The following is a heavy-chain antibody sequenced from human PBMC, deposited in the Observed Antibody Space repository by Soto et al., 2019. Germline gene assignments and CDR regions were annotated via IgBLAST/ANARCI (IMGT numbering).Heavy chain of an antibody. CDR2: IKNKTYDEAK. J-gene: IGHJ4*02. CDR1: GFTFASAW. Sequence: GGSLRLSCATSGFTFASAWMNWVRQAPEKGPEWVALIKNKTYDEAKDYAAPVKERFSISRDDSKNTLYLQMDRLKTEDTAVYEYNTGPFYYWGRGTLVTVSS. CDR3: NTGPFYY. V-gene: IGHV3-15*07.